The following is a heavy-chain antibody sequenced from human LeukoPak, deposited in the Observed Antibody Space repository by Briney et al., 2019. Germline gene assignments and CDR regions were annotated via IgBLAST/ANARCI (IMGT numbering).Heavy chain of an antibody. CDR3: ARDKLLPNYYHYGMDV. CDR2: IYTSGST. CDR1: GGSISSYY. D-gene: IGHD2-15*01. J-gene: IGHJ6*02. Sequence: SETLSLTCTVSGGSISSYYWSWIRQPAGKGLEWIGRIYTSGSTNYNPSLKSRVTMSVDTSKNQFSLKLSSVTAADTAVYYCARDKLLPNYYHYGMDVWGQGTTVTVSS. V-gene: IGHV4-4*07.